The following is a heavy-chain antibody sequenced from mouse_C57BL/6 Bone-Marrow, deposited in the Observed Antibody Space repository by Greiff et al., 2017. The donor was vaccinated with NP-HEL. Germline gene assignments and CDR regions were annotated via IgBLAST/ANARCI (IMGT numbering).Heavy chain of an antibody. V-gene: IGHV1-82*01. CDR3: ARVYDGYSNYFDY. J-gene: IGHJ2*01. CDR2: IYPGDGDT. CDR1: GYAFSSSW. D-gene: IGHD2-3*01. Sequence: QVQLQQSGPELVKPGASVKISCKASGYAFSSSWMNWVKQRPGKGLEWIGRIYPGDGDTNYNGKFKGKATLTADKSSSTAYMQLSSLTSEDSAVYFCARVYDGYSNYFDYWGQGTTLTVSS.